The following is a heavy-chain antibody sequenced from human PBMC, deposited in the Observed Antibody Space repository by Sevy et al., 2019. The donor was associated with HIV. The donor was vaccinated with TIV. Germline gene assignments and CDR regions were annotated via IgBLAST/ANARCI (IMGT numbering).Heavy chain of an antibody. D-gene: IGHD6-6*01. CDR1: GFTFSSYG. CDR2: IWYDGSNK. J-gene: IGHJ3*02. Sequence: GGSLRLSCAASGFTFSSYGMHWVRQAPGKGLEWAAVIWYDGSNKYYADSVKGRFTISRDNSKNTLYLQMNSLRAEDTAVYYCARGKQLVPGAFDIWGQGTMVTVSS. V-gene: IGHV3-33*01. CDR3: ARGKQLVPGAFDI.